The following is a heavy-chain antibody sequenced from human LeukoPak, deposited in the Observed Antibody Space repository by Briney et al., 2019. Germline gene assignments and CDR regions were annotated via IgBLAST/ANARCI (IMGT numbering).Heavy chain of an antibody. CDR2: ISGSGGST. V-gene: IGHV3-23*01. Sequence: PGGSLRLSCAASGFTFSSYGMSWVRQAPGKGLEWVSAISGSGGSTYYADSVKGRFTISRDNSKNTLYLQMNSLRAEDTAVYYCAKDEYSYGNAFDIWGQGTMVTVSS. D-gene: IGHD5-18*01. CDR1: GFTFSSYG. J-gene: IGHJ3*02. CDR3: AKDEYSYGNAFDI.